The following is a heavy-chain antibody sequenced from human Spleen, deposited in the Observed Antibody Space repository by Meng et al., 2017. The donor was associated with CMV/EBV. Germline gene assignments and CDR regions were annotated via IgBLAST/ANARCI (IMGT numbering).Heavy chain of an antibody. Sequence: GESLKISCAASGFTVETHYMSWVRQAPGKGLEWVSDIYSAGNTYYADSVKGRFTISRDNSKNTLNLQMNSLRIEDTAVYYCARDQVVPAAIQYYYHNYGMDVWGQGTTVTVSS. CDR2: IYSAGNT. J-gene: IGHJ6*02. CDR3: ARDQVVPAAIQYYYHNYGMDV. D-gene: IGHD2-2*01. CDR1: GFTVETHY. V-gene: IGHV3-66*02.